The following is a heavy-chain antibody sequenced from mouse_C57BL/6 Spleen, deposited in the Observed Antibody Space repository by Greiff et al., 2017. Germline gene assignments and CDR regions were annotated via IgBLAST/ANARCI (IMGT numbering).Heavy chain of an antibody. J-gene: IGHJ3*01. CDR3: AHSSWFAY. CDR1: GYTFTDYY. CDR2: INPNNGGT. D-gene: IGHD1-1*01. V-gene: IGHV1-26*01. Sequence: EVQLQQSGPELVTPGASVKISCKASGYTFTDYYMNWVKQSHGKSLEWIGDINPNNGGTSYNQKFKGKATLTVDQSSSTAYMELRSLTSEDSAVYYCAHSSWFAYWGQGTLVTVSA.